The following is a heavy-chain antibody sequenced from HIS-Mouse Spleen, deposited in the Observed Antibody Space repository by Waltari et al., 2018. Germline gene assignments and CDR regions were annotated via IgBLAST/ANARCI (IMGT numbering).Heavy chain of an antibody. CDR1: GFTFSSYG. D-gene: IGHD6-13*01. J-gene: IGHJ4*02. CDR2: IWYDGSNK. CDR3: AKSFSIAAAGTGDFDY. V-gene: IGHV3-33*06. Sequence: GVVQPGRSLRLSCAASGFTFSSYGMHWVRQAPGKGLEWVAVIWYDGSNKYYADSVKGRFTISRDNSKNTLYLQMNSLRAEDTAVYYCAKSFSIAAAGTGDFDYWGQGTLVTVSS.